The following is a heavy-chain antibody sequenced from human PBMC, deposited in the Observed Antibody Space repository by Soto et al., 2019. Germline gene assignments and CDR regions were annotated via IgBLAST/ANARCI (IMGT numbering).Heavy chain of an antibody. D-gene: IGHD4-17*01. Sequence: PSETLSLTCAVSGGSISSGGYSWSWIRQPPGKGLEWIGYIYHSGSTYYNPSLKSRVTISVDRSKNQFSLKLSSVTAADTAVYYCARAVQATPDYGDYGSMYYYYGMDVWGQGTTVTVSS. CDR1: GGSISSGGYS. J-gene: IGHJ6*02. V-gene: IGHV4-30-2*01. CDR3: ARAVQATPDYGDYGSMYYYYGMDV. CDR2: IYHSGST.